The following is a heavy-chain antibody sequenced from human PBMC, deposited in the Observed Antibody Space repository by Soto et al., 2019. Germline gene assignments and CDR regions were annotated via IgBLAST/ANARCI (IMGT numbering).Heavy chain of an antibody. J-gene: IGHJ4*02. CDR2: ISGSGGST. Sequence: GGSLRLSCAASGFTFSSYAMSWVRQAPGKGLEWVSAISGSGGSTYYADSVKGRFTISRDNSKNTLYLQMNSLRAEDTAVYYCARTDSSSWYRNFDYWGQGTLVTVSS. D-gene: IGHD6-13*01. CDR1: GFTFSSYA. CDR3: ARTDSSSWYRNFDY. V-gene: IGHV3-23*01.